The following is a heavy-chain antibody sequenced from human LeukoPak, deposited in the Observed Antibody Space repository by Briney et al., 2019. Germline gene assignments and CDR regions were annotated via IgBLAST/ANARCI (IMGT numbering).Heavy chain of an antibody. Sequence: GGSLRLSCTASGFTFGEYPMSWVRQAPGTGLEWVGFIGSKAYGGTTEYAASVKGRFNISRDDSKSIAYLQMNSLKTEDTAVYYCTRVFGNYVDYYYMDVWGKGTTVTVSS. CDR1: GFTFGEYP. CDR2: IGSKAYGGTT. J-gene: IGHJ6*03. D-gene: IGHD4-11*01. CDR3: TRVFGNYVDYYYMDV. V-gene: IGHV3-49*04.